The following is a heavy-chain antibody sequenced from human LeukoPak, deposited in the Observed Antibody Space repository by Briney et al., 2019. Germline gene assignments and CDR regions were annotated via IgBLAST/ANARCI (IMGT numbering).Heavy chain of an antibody. CDR2: INHSGST. CDR3: ASATRGYFDY. D-gene: IGHD3-10*01. Sequence: SETLSLTCAVYGGSFSGYYWSWIRQPPGKGLEWIGEINHSGSTNYNPSLKSRVTISVDRSKNQFSLKLSSVTAADTAVYYCASATRGYFDYWGQGTLVTVSS. V-gene: IGHV4-34*01. J-gene: IGHJ4*02. CDR1: GGSFSGYY.